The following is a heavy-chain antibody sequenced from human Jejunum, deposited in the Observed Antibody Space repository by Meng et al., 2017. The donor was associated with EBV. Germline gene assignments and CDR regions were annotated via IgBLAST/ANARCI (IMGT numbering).Heavy chain of an antibody. CDR2: IYWDDDQ. CDR3: AHFYDSSGYTDS. V-gene: IGHV2-5*02. Sequence: ITLKESGPTLVKPTQPLTLTCTFSGFSLSTIGVGVSWIRQPPGKALEWLALIYWDDDQRFSPSLRSRLTITKDTSKNQVVLTMTNMDPADTGTYFCAHFYDSSGYTDSWGQGTLVTVSS. CDR1: GFSLSTIGVG. D-gene: IGHD3-22*01. J-gene: IGHJ5*01.